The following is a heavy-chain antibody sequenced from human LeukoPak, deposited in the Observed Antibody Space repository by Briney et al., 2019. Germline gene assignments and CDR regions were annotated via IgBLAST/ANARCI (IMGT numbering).Heavy chain of an antibody. CDR2: IYYSGST. Sequence: SETLSLTCTVSGGSISSYYWSWIRQPPGKGLEWIGYIYYSGSTNYNPSLKSRVTISVDTSKNQFSLKLSSVTAADTAMYYCARDGRTLDLITMVRGVKSYYYYMDVWGKGTTVTVSS. V-gene: IGHV4-59*01. J-gene: IGHJ6*03. D-gene: IGHD3-10*01. CDR1: GGSISSYY. CDR3: ARDGRTLDLITMVRGVKSYYYYMDV.